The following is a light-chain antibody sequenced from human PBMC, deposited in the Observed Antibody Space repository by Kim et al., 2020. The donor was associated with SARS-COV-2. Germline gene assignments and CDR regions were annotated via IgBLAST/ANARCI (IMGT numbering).Light chain of an antibody. CDR3: QQYNNWPPWT. V-gene: IGKV3-15*01. J-gene: IGKJ1*01. CDR1: QSVSSN. Sequence: SPGERAPLSCRASQSVSSNLAWYQQTPGQAPRLLIYGASTRATGIPARFSGSGSGTEFTLTISSLQSEDFAVYYCQQYNNWPPWTFGQGTKVDIK. CDR2: GAS.